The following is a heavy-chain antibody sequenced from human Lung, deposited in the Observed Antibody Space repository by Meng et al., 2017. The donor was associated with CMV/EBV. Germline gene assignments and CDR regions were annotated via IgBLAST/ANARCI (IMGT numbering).Heavy chain of an antibody. J-gene: IGHJ5*02. D-gene: IGHD3-16*01. V-gene: IGHV3-23*01. CDR2: ISASGDST. CDR1: GFTFSSYA. CDR3: AKASRGGWGGWFDP. Sequence: GAXRLSCAASGFTFSSYAMTWVRQAPGKGLEWVSQISASGDSTYYADSVKGRFTISRDNSKNTLYLQMNSLRAADTAIYYCAKASRGGWGGWFDPWRQGTLVTVSS.